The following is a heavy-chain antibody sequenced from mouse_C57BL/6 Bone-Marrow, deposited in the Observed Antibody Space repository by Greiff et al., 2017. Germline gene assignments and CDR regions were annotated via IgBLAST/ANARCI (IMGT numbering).Heavy chain of an antibody. CDR1: GFTFTDYY. J-gene: IGHJ1*03. D-gene: IGHD2-3*01. V-gene: IGHV7-3*01. CDR3: ASDGYPWYCDV. CDR2: IRNKANGYTT. Sequence: EVMLVESGGGLVQPGGSLSLSCAASGFTFTDYYMSWVRQPPGKALEWLGFIRNKANGYTTEYSASVKGRFTISRDNSQSILYLQMNALRAEDSATYYCASDGYPWYCDVWGTGTTVTVSS.